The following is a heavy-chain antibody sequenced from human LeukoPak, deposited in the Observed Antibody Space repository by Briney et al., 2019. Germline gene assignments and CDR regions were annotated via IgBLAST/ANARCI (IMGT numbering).Heavy chain of an antibody. CDR3: ARWVLGSGKNDYYYYMDV. Sequence: SEILSLTCTVSGGSISSGGYYWSWIRQHPGKGLEWIGYIYYSGSTYYNPSLKSRVTISVDTSKNQFSLKLSSVTAADTAVYYCARWVLGSGKNDYYYYMDVWGKGTTVTVSS. CDR1: GGSISSGGYY. V-gene: IGHV4-31*03. D-gene: IGHD3-10*01. CDR2: IYYSGST. J-gene: IGHJ6*03.